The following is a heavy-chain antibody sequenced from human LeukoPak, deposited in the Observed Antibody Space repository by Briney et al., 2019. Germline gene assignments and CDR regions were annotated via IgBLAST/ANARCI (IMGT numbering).Heavy chain of an antibody. CDR1: GGSISSYY. Sequence: SETLSLTCTVSGGSISSYYWSWIRQPPGKGLEWIGYIYYSGSTNYNPSLKSRVTISVDTSKNQFSLKLSSVTAADTAVYYCARHLQYDFWSGYPNWFDPWGQGTLVTVSS. D-gene: IGHD3-3*01. J-gene: IGHJ5*02. V-gene: IGHV4-59*08. CDR2: IYYSGST. CDR3: ARHLQYDFWSGYPNWFDP.